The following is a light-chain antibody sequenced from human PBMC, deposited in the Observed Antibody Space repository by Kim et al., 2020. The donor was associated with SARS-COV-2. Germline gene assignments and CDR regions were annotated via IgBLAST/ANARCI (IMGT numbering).Light chain of an antibody. CDR1: QSILYSSNNKSH. V-gene: IGKV4-1*01. CDR2: WSS. CDR3: HQYYSRPFT. Sequence: DIVMTQSPDSLAVSLGERATINCKSSQSILYSSNNKSHLAWYQQTPGQPPKLLIYWSSTREFGVPDRFSGSGSGTDFTLTISSLQAEDVAVYYCHQYYSRPFTFGQGTKLEI. J-gene: IGKJ2*01.